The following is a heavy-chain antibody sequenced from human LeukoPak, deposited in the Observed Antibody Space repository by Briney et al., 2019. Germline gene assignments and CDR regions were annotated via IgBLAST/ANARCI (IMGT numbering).Heavy chain of an antibody. Sequence: SETLSLTCAVSGDSFSTYYWTWIRQPAGKGLEWIGRIYTSGSTNYNPSLKSRVTMSIDTSKKQFSLKLTSVTAADTAVYYCARDLGYDSSGYHYWGQGTLVTVS. V-gene: IGHV4-4*07. J-gene: IGHJ4*02. CDR1: GDSFSTYY. D-gene: IGHD3-22*01. CDR2: IYTSGST. CDR3: ARDLGYDSSGYHY.